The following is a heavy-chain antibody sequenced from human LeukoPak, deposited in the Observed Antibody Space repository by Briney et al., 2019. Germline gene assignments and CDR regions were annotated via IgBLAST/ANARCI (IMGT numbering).Heavy chain of an antibody. CDR3: ARESHAKTYYYGSGSYYKGPHVIPVDY. J-gene: IGHJ4*02. CDR2: IYTSGST. CDR1: GGSISSGSYY. D-gene: IGHD3-10*01. Sequence: SQTLSLTCTVSGGSISSGSYYWSWIRQPAGKGLEWIGRIYTSGSTNYNPSLKSRVTISVDTSKNQFSLKLSSVTAADTAVYYCARESHAKTYYYGSGSYYKGPHVIPVDYWGQGTLVTVSS. V-gene: IGHV4-61*02.